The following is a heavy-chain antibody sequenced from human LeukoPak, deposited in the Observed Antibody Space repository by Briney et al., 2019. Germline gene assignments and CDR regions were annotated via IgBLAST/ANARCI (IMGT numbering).Heavy chain of an antibody. CDR2: IYTSGST. V-gene: IGHV4-4*07. J-gene: IGHJ6*03. Sequence: SETLSLTCTVSGGSISSYYWSWIRQPAGKGLEWIGRIYTSGSTNYNPSLKSRVTMLVDTSKNQFSLKLSSVTAADTAVYYCARVSFYGSYYYYMDVWGKGTAVTVSS. CDR3: ARVSFYGSYYYYMDV. D-gene: IGHD3-16*02. CDR1: GGSISSYY.